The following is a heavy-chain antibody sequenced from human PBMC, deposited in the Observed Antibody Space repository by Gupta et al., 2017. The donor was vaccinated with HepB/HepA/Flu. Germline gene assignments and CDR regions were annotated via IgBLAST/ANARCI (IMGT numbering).Heavy chain of an antibody. J-gene: IGHJ5*02. D-gene: IGHD3-22*01. Sequence: QVQLVQSGAEVKKPGSSVKVSCKASGGTFSSYAISWVRPAPGQGLEWMGRIIPILGIANYAQKFQGRVTITADKSTSTAYMELSSLRSEDTAVYYCARDPPPYYDSSGYYASWGQGTLVTVSS. V-gene: IGHV1-69*04. CDR2: IIPILGIA. CDR1: GGTFSSYA. CDR3: ARDPPPYYDSSGYYAS.